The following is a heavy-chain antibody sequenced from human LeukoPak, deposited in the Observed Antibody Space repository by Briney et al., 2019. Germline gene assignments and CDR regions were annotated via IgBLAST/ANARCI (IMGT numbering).Heavy chain of an antibody. J-gene: IGHJ4*02. Sequence: HPGGSLRLSCAASGFTFSSYEMNWVRQAPGKGLEWVANINQGGETDYVDSVKGRFTIARDDSKNLLYLQMNSLRPEDTAMYFCARDKGGMVPFDHWGQGTLVTVSS. CDR2: INQGGET. D-gene: IGHD3-10*01. CDR1: GFTFSSYE. V-gene: IGHV3-7*01. CDR3: ARDKGGMVPFDH.